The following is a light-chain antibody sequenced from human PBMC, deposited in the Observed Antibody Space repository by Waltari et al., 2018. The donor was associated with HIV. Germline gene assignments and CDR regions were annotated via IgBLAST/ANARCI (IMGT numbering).Light chain of an antibody. J-gene: IGKJ4*01. CDR1: QSVYSN. CDR2: GAS. V-gene: IGKV3-15*01. Sequence: EIVMTHSPVTLSVSPGERATLSCRASQSVYSNLAWYQQKPGQAPRLVIYGASTRATGIPARFSGSGSGTEFTLTISSLQSEDFALYYCQQYYDWPLTFGGGTKVEIK. CDR3: QQYYDWPLT.